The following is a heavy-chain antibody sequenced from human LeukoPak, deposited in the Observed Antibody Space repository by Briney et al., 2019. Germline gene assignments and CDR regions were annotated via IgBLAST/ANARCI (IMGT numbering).Heavy chain of an antibody. D-gene: IGHD1-26*01. Sequence: GGSLRLSCAASGFTFSNYWMHWVRQAPGKGLMWVSRIKGDGIDTIGAVFVKGRFTTSRDNAKNTLYLQMNSLRAEDTATYYCVRDQSLWALDIWGQGTTVTVSS. CDR1: GFTFSNYW. CDR2: IKGDGIDT. J-gene: IGHJ3*02. CDR3: VRDQSLWALDI. V-gene: IGHV3-74*01.